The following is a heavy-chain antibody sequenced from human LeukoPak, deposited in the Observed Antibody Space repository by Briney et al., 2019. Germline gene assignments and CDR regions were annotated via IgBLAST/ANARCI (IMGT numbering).Heavy chain of an antibody. J-gene: IGHJ3*02. CDR2: IYHSGST. V-gene: IGHV4-4*02. Sequence: GSLRLSCAASGLTFSSHWMHWVRQPPGKGLEWIGEIYHSGSTNYNPSLKSRVTISVDKSKNQFSLKLSSVTAADTAVYYCARVEGIAAAGDAFDIWGQGTMVTVSS. D-gene: IGHD6-13*01. CDR1: GLTFSSHW. CDR3: ARVEGIAAAGDAFDI.